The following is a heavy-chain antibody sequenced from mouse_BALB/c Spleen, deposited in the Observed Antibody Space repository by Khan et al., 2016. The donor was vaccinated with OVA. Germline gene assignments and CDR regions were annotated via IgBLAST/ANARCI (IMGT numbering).Heavy chain of an antibody. CDR2: INPYNGGT. Sequence: EVQLQQSGPELVKPGASVKMSCKASGYTFTNYVLHWVKQKPGQGLEWIGYINPYNGGTKYNEKFNVTATLASDKSSIAAYMELSRLTSEDSAVYYCARGNWQSYYFDYWGQGTTLTLSS. V-gene: IGHV1S136*01. CDR1: GYTFTNYV. CDR3: ARGNWQSYYFDY. J-gene: IGHJ2*01. D-gene: IGHD4-1*01.